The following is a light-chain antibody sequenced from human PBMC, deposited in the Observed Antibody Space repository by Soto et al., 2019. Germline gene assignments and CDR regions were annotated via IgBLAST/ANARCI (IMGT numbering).Light chain of an antibody. CDR2: AAS. V-gene: IGKV1-39*01. CDR3: QQSYSTPWT. Sequence: DIQMNQSPSSLSASLGDRVTITCRASQSISSYLNWYQQKPGKAPKLLIYAASSLQSGVPSRFSGSGSGTDFTLTISSLQPEDFATYYCQQSYSTPWTFGQGTKVEIK. J-gene: IGKJ1*01. CDR1: QSISSY.